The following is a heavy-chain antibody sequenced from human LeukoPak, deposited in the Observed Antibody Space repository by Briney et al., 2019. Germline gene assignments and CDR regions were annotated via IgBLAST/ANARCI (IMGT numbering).Heavy chain of an antibody. J-gene: IGHJ5*02. D-gene: IGHD2-21*01. CDR3: ARPLDNCGGDCPSHNWFDP. Sequence: PSETLSLTCDVSGYSISSGYYWGWIRQPPGKGLEWIGSIYHSGSTYYNPSLKSRVTISVDTSKNQFSLKLSSVTAADTAVYYCARPLDNCGGDCPSHNWFDPWGQGTLVTVSS. CDR1: GYSISSGYY. CDR2: IYHSGST. V-gene: IGHV4-38-2*01.